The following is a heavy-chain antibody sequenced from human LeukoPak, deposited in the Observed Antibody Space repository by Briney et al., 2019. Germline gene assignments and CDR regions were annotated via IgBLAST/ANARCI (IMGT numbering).Heavy chain of an antibody. CDR2: IDPDDSGS. V-gene: IGHV3-74*01. Sequence: GGSLRLSCAASGFTFSRYWMHWVRQAPGEGLVWVSRIDPDDSGSSYADTVKGRFTISRDNAKNTLWLQMNSLRADDTAVYYCAGVRAGANRAFDVWGQGTVVAVSS. CDR3: AGVRAGANRAFDV. J-gene: IGHJ3*01. D-gene: IGHD4/OR15-4a*01. CDR1: GFTFSRYW.